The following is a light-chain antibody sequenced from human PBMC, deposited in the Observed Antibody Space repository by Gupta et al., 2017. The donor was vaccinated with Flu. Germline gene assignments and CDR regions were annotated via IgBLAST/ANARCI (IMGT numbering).Light chain of an antibody. Sequence: PGQSITISCTGSNSDIGAYVSWYQHHPGRVPKLMIYEVNNRPSGISNRFSGSKSGNTASLTISGLQAEDEADYYCHSYTGGTTPWVFGGGTKLTVL. J-gene: IGLJ2*01. CDR1: NSDIGAY. CDR2: EVN. V-gene: IGLV2-14*01. CDR3: HSYTGGTTPWV.